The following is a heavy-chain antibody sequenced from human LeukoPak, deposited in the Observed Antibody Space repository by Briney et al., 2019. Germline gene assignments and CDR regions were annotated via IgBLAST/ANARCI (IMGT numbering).Heavy chain of an antibody. Sequence: PGGSLRPSCAASGFTFSSYGMHWVRQAPGKGLEWVAFIRYDGSKKDYVDSVKGRFTISRDNSNNTVYLQMNSLSAGDTAVYYCAKDSFFDYDWGSHRYGAFDFWGQGTIVTVAS. CDR2: IRYDGSKK. D-gene: IGHD3-16*02. V-gene: IGHV3-30*02. CDR3: AKDSFFDYDWGSHRYGAFDF. J-gene: IGHJ3*01. CDR1: GFTFSSYG.